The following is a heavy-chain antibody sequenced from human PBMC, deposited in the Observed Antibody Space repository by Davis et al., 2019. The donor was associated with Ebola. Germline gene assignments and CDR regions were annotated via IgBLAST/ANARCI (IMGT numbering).Heavy chain of an antibody. J-gene: IGHJ6*02. CDR1: GYTFTAYF. Sequence: AASVKVSCKASGYTFTAYFIHWVRRAPGEGLEWMGWINPNSGGTDYAQKFQGRVTMTRDTSISTAYMELSRLRSDDTAVYYCARTSGSYYYYGMDVWGQGTTVTVSS. D-gene: IGHD3-10*01. CDR2: INPNSGGT. CDR3: ARTSGSYYYYGMDV. V-gene: IGHV1-2*02.